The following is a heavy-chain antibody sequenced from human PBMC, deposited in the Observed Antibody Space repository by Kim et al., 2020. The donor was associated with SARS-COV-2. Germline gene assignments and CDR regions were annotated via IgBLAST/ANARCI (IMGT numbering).Heavy chain of an antibody. Sequence: GGSLRLSCAASGFTFDDYAMHWVRHAPGNGLEWVSGISWNSGSIGYADSVKGRFTISRDNAKNSLYLQMNSLRAEDTALYYCAKGLGMVRMVRGVIGFDYWGQGTLVTVSS. D-gene: IGHD3-10*01. CDR3: AKGLGMVRMVRGVIGFDY. J-gene: IGHJ4*02. CDR1: GFTFDDYA. V-gene: IGHV3-9*01. CDR2: ISWNSGSI.